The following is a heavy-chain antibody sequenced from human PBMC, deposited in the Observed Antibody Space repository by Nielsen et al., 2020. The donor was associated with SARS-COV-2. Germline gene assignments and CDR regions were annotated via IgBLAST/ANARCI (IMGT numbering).Heavy chain of an antibody. CDR1: GFTFSDYY. CDR2: ISSSGSTI. J-gene: IGHJ3*02. V-gene: IGHV3-11*01. Sequence: GGSLRLSCAASGFTFSDYYTSWIRQAPGKGLEWVSYISSSGSTIYYADSVKGRFTISRDNAKNSLYLQMNSLRAEDTAVYYCARDRGLRYFDWLEYDAFDIWGQGTMVTVSS. CDR3: ARDRGLRYFDWLEYDAFDI. D-gene: IGHD3-9*01.